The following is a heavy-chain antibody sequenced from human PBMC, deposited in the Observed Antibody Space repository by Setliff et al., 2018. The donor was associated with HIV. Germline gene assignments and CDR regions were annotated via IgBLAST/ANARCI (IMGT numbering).Heavy chain of an antibody. V-gene: IGHV2-70*12. D-gene: IGHD6-13*01. CDR1: GFSLSTSRMY. CDR2: IDWDDEK. J-gene: IGHJ4*02. CDR3: AHRLKGIEPTGMGYFDY. Sequence: SGPTLVNPTQTLTLICTFSGFSLSTSRMYVSWIRQPPGKALEWLARIDWDDEKLYSTSLKTRLTISKDTSKNQVVLTMTNMDPVDTATYYCAHRLKGIEPTGMGYFDYWGQGALVTVSS.